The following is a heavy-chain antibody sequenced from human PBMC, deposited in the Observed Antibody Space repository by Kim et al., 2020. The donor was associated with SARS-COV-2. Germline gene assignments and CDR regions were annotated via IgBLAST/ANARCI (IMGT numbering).Heavy chain of an antibody. D-gene: IGHD3-22*01. CDR2: INHSGST. CDR1: GGSFSGYY. J-gene: IGHJ4*02. V-gene: IGHV4-34*01. CDR3: ARGHGSSGYHDY. Sequence: SETLSLTCAVYGGSFSGYYWSWIRQPPGKGLEWIGEINHSGSTNYNPSLKSRVTISVDTSKNQFSLKLSSVTAADTAVYYCARGHGSSGYHDYWGQGTLVTVSS.